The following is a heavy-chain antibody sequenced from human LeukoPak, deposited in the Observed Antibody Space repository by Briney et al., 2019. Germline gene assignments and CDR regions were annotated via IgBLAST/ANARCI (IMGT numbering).Heavy chain of an antibody. CDR1: GGSISSGNYY. CDR3: ARDLVGATGSSGASGD. J-gene: IGHJ4*02. D-gene: IGHD1-26*01. V-gene: IGHV4-39*07. Sequence: SETLSLTCTVSGGSISSGNYYWGWIRQPPGKGLEWIGSIYYSGTTYYSPSLKSRVTISVDTSKNQFSLKLSSVTAADTAVYYCARDLVGATGSSGASGDWGQGTLVTVSS. CDR2: IYYSGTT.